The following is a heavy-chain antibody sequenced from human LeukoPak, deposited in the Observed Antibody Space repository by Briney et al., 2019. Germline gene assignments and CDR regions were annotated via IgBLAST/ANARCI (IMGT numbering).Heavy chain of an antibody. J-gene: IGHJ4*02. CDR3: ARVPMGLGVIRSFDF. CDR1: GGSYSGYY. Sequence: PPETPSDLRAGYGGSYSGYYLSWISQPPGKGLEWIGEINHSGSTNYNPSLKSRVTISVDTSKNQFSLKLSSVTAADTAVYYCARVPMGLGVIRSFDFWGRGTLVTVSS. V-gene: IGHV4-34*01. CDR2: INHSGST. D-gene: IGHD3-10*01.